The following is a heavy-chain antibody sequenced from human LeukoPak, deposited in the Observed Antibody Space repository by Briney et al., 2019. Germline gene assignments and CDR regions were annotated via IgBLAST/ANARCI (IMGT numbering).Heavy chain of an antibody. CDR3: ARRGGSSMITFGGGNFDY. V-gene: IGHV4-39*07. Sequence: PSETLSLTCTVSGGSISSSGYYWGWIRQPPGKGLEWIGTKSYSGSTYYNPSLKSRVTISVDTSKNQFSLKLSSVTAADTAVYYCARRGGSSMITFGGGNFDYWGQGTLVTVSS. J-gene: IGHJ4*02. CDR2: KSYSGST. D-gene: IGHD3-16*01. CDR1: GGSISSSGYY.